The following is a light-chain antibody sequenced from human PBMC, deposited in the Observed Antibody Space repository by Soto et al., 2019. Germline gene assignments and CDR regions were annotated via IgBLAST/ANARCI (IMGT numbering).Light chain of an antibody. CDR2: AAS. V-gene: IGKV1-39*01. Sequence: DIQMTQSPSSVSASVGDGVTISCRASQSVNTCLDWYQQKPGKVPTLLIYAASTLEGGGPSRFNGSGSGTEFTVTISNLQPDDSATYYCQQYYSNPNTFGQGTKVEIK. CDR1: QSVNTC. CDR3: QQYYSNPNT. J-gene: IGKJ2*01.